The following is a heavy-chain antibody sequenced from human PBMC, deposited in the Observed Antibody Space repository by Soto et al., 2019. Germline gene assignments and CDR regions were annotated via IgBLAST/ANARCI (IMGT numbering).Heavy chain of an antibody. J-gene: IGHJ4*02. CDR2: LYYSGST. D-gene: IGHD3-22*01. CDR1: GGSISSYY. CDR3: ARVRREYDNSGPVDY. V-gene: IGHV4-59*12. Sequence: PSETLSLTCTVSGGSISSYYWSWIRQPPGKGLEWIGYLYYSGSTNYNPSLKSRVTISVDKSKNQFSLKLSSVTAADTAVYYCARVRREYDNSGPVDYWGQGTLVTVSS.